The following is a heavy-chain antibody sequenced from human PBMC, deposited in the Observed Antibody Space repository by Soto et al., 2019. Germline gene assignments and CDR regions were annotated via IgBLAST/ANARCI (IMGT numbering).Heavy chain of an antibody. Sequence: EVQLVETGGDLIQPGGSLRLSCAASGFTVSDNYMSWVRQAPGKGLEWVSVIFAGGQTYYADSVKGRFTISRDNSKHTLYLQLDSLRVEDTAVYFCARDLPGYGSSWPREWGQGTLVTVSS. J-gene: IGHJ4*02. CDR1: GFTVSDNY. D-gene: IGHD6-13*01. V-gene: IGHV3-53*02. CDR3: ARDLPGYGSSWPRE. CDR2: IFAGGQT.